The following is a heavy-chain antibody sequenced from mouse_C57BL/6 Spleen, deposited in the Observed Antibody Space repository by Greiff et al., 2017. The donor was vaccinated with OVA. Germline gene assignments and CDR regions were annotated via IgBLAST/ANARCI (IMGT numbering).Heavy chain of an antibody. CDR2: INPNNGGT. V-gene: IGHV1-26*01. CDR3: ARERIYGNYEGFAY. CDR1: GYTFTDYY. D-gene: IGHD2-1*01. J-gene: IGHJ3*01. Sequence: VQLQQSGPELVKPGASVKISCKASGYTFTDYYMNWVKQSHGKSLEWIGDINPNNGGTSYNQKFKGKATLTVDKSSSTAYMELRSLTSEDSAVYYCARERIYGNYEGFAYWGQGTLVTVSA.